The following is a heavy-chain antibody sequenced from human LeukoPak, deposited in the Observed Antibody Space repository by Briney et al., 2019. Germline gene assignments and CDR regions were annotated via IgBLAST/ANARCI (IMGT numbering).Heavy chain of an antibody. Sequence: GGSLRLSCAASGFSFSTYAMSWVRQAPGKGLEWVSGVNGNGGSTSYADSVEGRFTISRDNSKNMVYLQMNSLRVEDTAIYYCAKGYSDSTFFYWGQGTQVTVSS. J-gene: IGHJ4*02. CDR2: VNGNGGST. D-gene: IGHD6-13*01. V-gene: IGHV3-23*01. CDR1: GFSFSTYA. CDR3: AKGYSDSTFFY.